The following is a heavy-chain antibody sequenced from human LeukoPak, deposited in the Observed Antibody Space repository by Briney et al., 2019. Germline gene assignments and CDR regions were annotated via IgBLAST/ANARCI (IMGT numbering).Heavy chain of an antibody. D-gene: IGHD4-17*01. CDR1: GFTFSSYW. Sequence: QPGGSLRLSCAASGFTFSSYWMHWGRQAPGKGLVWVSRINSDGRSTSYAGSVKGRFTISINNAMNTLYLQMNSLRAEDTAVYYCARDYGDYVDMAFDIWGQGTMVTVSS. V-gene: IGHV3-74*01. CDR2: INSDGRST. J-gene: IGHJ3*02. CDR3: ARDYGDYVDMAFDI.